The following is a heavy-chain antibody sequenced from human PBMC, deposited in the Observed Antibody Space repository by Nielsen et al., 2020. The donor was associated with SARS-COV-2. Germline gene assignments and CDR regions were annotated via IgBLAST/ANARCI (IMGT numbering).Heavy chain of an antibody. V-gene: IGHV3-15*01. D-gene: IGHD3-22*01. J-gene: IGHJ4*02. CDR1: GFTFSNAW. CDR3: TTYGYYYDSSGYPRKYYFDY. CDR2: IKSKTDGGTT. Sequence: GGSLRLSCAASGFTFSNAWMSWVRQAPGKGLEWVGRIKSKTDGGTTDYAAPVKGRFTISRDDSKNTLYLQMNSLKTEDTAVYYCTTYGYYYDSSGYPRKYYFDYWGQGTLVTVSS.